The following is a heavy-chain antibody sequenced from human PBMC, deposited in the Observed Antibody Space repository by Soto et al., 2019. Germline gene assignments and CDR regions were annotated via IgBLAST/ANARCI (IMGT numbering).Heavy chain of an antibody. J-gene: IGHJ6*02. CDR3: ARAPTYYYGSGSLPDYYGMDV. CDR2: ISDRGGST. V-gene: IGHV3-23*01. Sequence: LRLSCAASGFTLSNFAMSWVRQAPGKGLEWVAVISDRGGSTDYAASVKGRFTISRDNSKNTLYLQMNSLRAEDTAVYYCARAPTYYYGSGSLPDYYGMDVWGQGTTVTVSS. CDR1: GFTLSNFA. D-gene: IGHD3-10*01.